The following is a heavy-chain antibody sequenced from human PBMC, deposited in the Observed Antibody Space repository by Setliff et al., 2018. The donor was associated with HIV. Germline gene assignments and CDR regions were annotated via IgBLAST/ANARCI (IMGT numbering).Heavy chain of an antibody. Sequence: SGGSLRLSCAVSGFTFRNYDMHWVRQAPGKGLEWVSGIGTVGDTYYPDSVKGRFTISREDAKNSLYLQMNSLRAGDTAVYFCARRNGDYYFDYWGQGTLVTVSS. V-gene: IGHV3-13*01. CDR3: ARRNGDYYFDY. D-gene: IGHD4-17*01. CDR1: GFTFRNYD. CDR2: IGTVGDT. J-gene: IGHJ4*02.